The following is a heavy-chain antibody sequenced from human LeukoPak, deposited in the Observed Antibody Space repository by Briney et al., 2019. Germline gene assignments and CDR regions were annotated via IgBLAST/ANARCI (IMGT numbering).Heavy chain of an antibody. CDR3: ARDFGWSADYDFWSGYYSVFDY. D-gene: IGHD3-3*01. J-gene: IGHJ4*02. V-gene: IGHV3-7*01. CDR1: GFTSSSYA. CDR2: IKQDGSEK. Sequence: GGSLRLXCAASGFTSSSYAMSWVRQAPGKELEWVANIKQDGSEKYYVDSVKGRFTISRDNAKNSLYLQMNSLRAEDTAVYYCARDFGWSADYDFWSGYYSVFDYWGQGTLVTVSS.